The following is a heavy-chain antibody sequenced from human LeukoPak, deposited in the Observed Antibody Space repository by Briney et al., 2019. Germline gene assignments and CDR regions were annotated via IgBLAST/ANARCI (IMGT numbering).Heavy chain of an antibody. D-gene: IGHD3-3*01. J-gene: IGHJ4*02. V-gene: IGHV4-59*13. CDR3: ASQNYDSAIDY. CDR1: GGSISSYY. CDR2: IYYSLST. Sequence: PSETLSLTCTVSGGSISSYYWSWIRQPPGKGLEWVGYIYYSLSTNYNPSLKSRVTISVDTSKTQFSLNMSSVTDAATAVYYCASQNYDSAIDYWGRGTLVTVSS.